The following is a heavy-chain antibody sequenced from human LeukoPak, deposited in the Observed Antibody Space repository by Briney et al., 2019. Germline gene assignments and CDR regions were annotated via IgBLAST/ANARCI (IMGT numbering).Heavy chain of an antibody. J-gene: IGHJ4*02. D-gene: IGHD2-21*02. V-gene: IGHV1-8*03. CDR3: AREGRPYCGGDCYVDY. CDR1: GYTFTSYD. Sequence: ASVKVSCKASGYTFTSYDINWVRQATGQGLEWMGWMNPNSGNTGYAQKFQGRVTITRDTSASTAYMEVSSLKSEDMAVYYCAREGRPYCGGDCYVDYWGQGTLVTVSS. CDR2: MNPNSGNT.